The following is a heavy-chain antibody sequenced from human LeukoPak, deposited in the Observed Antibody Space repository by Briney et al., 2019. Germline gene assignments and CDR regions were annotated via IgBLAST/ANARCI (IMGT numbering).Heavy chain of an antibody. CDR3: ARARAGAGTFFFDY. CDR2: ISYDGSNK. CDR1: GFTFSSYA. D-gene: IGHD6-13*01. Sequence: GGSLRLSCAASGFTFSSYAMHWVRQAPGKGLEWVAVISYDGSNKCYADSVKGRFTISRDNSKNTLYLQMNSLRAEDTAVYYCARARAGAGTFFFDYWGQGTLVTVSS. J-gene: IGHJ4*02. V-gene: IGHV3-30*14.